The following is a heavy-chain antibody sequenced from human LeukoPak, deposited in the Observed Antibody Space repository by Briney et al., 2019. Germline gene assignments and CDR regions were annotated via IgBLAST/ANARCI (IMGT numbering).Heavy chain of an antibody. CDR3: ARDRAGYDFWSGYFPYYFDY. J-gene: IGHJ4*02. CDR1: GGTFSSYA. D-gene: IGHD3-3*01. Sequence: SVKVSCKASGGTFSSYAISWVRQAPGQGLEWMGGIIPIFGTANYAQKFQGRVTITADESTSTAYMELSSLKSEDTAVYYCARDRAGYDFWSGYFPYYFDYWGQGTLVTVSS. V-gene: IGHV1-69*13. CDR2: IIPIFGTA.